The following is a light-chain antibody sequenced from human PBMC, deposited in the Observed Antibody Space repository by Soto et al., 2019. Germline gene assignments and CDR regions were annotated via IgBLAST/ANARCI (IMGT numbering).Light chain of an antibody. Sequence: QSALTQPASVSGSPGRSIAISCSGTSSDIGTYGYVSWYQQHPGKAPKLMLFDVSHRPSGVSDRFFGSKSGNTASLTISGLQAEDEAHYYCSSYTTSSSVIFGGGTKVTVL. CDR1: SSDIGTYGY. V-gene: IGLV2-14*01. CDR3: SSYTTSSSVI. CDR2: DVS. J-gene: IGLJ2*01.